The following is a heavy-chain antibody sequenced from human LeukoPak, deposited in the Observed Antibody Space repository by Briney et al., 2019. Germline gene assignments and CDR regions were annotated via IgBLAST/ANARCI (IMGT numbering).Heavy chain of an antibody. D-gene: IGHD6-19*01. CDR2: ISYDGTNK. J-gene: IGHJ6*02. CDR1: GFTFTGYA. V-gene: IGHV3-30*18. CDR3: AKDITSGWYSYYGMDV. Sequence: GGSLRLSCAASGFTFTGYAIHWVRQAPGKGLEWVAVISYDGTNKYYADSVRGRFTISRDNSKNTLFLQMNSLRGEDTAVYYCAKDITSGWYSYYGMDVWGQGTTVTVSS.